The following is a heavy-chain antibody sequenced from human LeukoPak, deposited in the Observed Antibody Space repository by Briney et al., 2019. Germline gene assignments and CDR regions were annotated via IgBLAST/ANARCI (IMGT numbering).Heavy chain of an antibody. CDR1: GFTFSSYA. Sequence: GGSLRLSCAASGFTFSSYAMSWVRQAPGKGLEWVSAISGSGGSTYYADSVKGRFTISRDNSKNTLYLQMNSLRAGDTAVYYCAKDPSNAARGRGIYFDYWGQGTLVTVSS. CDR3: AKDPSNAARGRGIYFDY. D-gene: IGHD3-10*01. CDR2: ISGSGGST. V-gene: IGHV3-23*01. J-gene: IGHJ4*02.